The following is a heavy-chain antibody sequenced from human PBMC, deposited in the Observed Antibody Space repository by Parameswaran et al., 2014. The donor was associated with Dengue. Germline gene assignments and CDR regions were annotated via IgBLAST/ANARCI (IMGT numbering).Heavy chain of an antibody. V-gene: IGHV4-4*07. CDR1: AISSA. CDR3: ARDAPWVENPD. J-gene: IGHJ4*02. D-gene: IGHD1-1*01. CDR2: IYTSGST. Sequence: AISSARWIRQPPGKGLEWIGRIYTSGSTNYNPSLKSRVTISVDTSKNQFSLKLSSVTAADTAVYYCARDAPWVENPDWGQGTLVTVSS.